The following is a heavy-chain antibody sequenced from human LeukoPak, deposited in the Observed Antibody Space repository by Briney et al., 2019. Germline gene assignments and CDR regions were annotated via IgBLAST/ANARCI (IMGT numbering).Heavy chain of an antibody. CDR1: GFIFSNYG. J-gene: IGHJ4*02. V-gene: IGHV3-33*01. Sequence: GGSLRLSCEASGFIFSNYGMHWVRQAPGKGLEWMALIWYDGQTKFYADSVKGRFTISRDNSGNTLFLHMTSLRVEDTAVYYCAREWGRIAVAGGPGYWGQGALVTVSS. CDR2: IWYDGQTK. CDR3: AREWGRIAVAGGPGY. D-gene: IGHD6-19*01.